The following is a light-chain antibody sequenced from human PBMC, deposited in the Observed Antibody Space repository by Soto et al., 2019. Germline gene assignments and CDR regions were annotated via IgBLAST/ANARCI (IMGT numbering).Light chain of an antibody. V-gene: IGLV1-40*01. CDR2: GNS. CDR1: SSNIGAGYD. J-gene: IGLJ3*02. CDR3: QSYDTSRRAGV. Sequence: QAVLTQPPSVSGAPGQRVTISCTGGSSNIGAGYDVHWYRQFPGTAPKLLVYGNSNRPSGISDRFSASKSGSSASLAITGRQAEDEADYYCQSYDTSRRAGVFGGGTKLTVL.